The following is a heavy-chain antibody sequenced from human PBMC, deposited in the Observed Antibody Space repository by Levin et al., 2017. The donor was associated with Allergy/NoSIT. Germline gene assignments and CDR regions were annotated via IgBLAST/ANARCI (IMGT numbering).Heavy chain of an antibody. CDR2: INPRDGNT. D-gene: IGHD3-16*02. Sequence: GASVKVSCKTSGYSFTDYYFHWVRQAPGQGLEWMGIINPRDGNTIYAQKFQGRVTMTRDTSTSTVYMELSSPRSEDTAVYYCARVGIGGSYHFNLDYWGQGTLVTVSS. J-gene: IGHJ4*01. CDR3: ARVGIGGSYHFNLDY. V-gene: IGHV1-46*01. CDR1: GYSFTDYY.